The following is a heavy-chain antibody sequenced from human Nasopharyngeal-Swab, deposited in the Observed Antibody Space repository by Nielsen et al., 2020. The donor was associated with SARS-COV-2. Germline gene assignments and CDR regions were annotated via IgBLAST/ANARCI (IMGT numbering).Heavy chain of an antibody. CDR3: ASTPLDSSGYYYAFHY. D-gene: IGHD3-22*01. CDR2: ISYDGSNK. Sequence: LSLTCSASGFTFSRYTMHWVRQAPGKGLEWVAVISYDGSNKYYADSVKGRFTISRDISKNTLYLQMNSLRVEDTAVFYCASTPLDSSGYYYAFHYWGRGTLVTVSS. J-gene: IGHJ4*02. V-gene: IGHV3-30-3*01. CDR1: GFTFSRYT.